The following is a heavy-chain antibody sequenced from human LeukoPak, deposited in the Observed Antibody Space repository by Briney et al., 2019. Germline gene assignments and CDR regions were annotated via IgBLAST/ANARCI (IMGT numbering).Heavy chain of an antibody. CDR3: AKADYYDSNTYRAQFFQH. V-gene: IGHV3-23*01. D-gene: IGHD3-22*01. CDR1: GFTFSGYA. J-gene: IGHJ1*01. Sequence: PGGSLRLSCAASGFTFSGYAMRWVRQAPGKGLEWVSVISGSGISTYNADSVKGRFTISRDNSKNTLYLQMNSLRAEDTAVYYCAKADYYDSNTYRAQFFQHWGQGTLVTVSS. CDR2: ISGSGIST.